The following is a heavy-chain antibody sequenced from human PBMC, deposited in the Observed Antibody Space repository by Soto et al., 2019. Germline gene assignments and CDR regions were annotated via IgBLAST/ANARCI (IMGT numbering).Heavy chain of an antibody. D-gene: IGHD2-2*01. CDR3: ASPKRPMYSYYGMDV. Sequence: SETLSLTCTVSGGSISSGGYYWSWIRQHPGKGLEWIGYIYYSGSTYYNPSLKSRVTISVDTSKNQFSLKLSSVTAADTAVYYCASPKRPMYSYYGMDVWGQGTTVTVSS. V-gene: IGHV4-31*03. CDR1: GGSISSGGYY. J-gene: IGHJ6*02. CDR2: IYYSGST.